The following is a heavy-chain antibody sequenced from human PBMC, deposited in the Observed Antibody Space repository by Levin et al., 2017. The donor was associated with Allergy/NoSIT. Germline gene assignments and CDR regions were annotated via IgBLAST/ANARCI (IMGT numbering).Heavy chain of an antibody. D-gene: IGHD2-15*01. CDR2: ISGDGGST. J-gene: IGHJ4*02. CDR1: GFTFRNYA. Sequence: GGSLRLSCAASGFTFRNYAMNWVRQAPGKGLEWVSGISGDGGSTYYADSVKGRFTISRDNSKNTLHLQMNSLRVEDTALYYCARDWRYCSGGSCYVFDYWGQGSLVTVSS. V-gene: IGHV3-23*01. CDR3: ARDWRYCSGGSCYVFDY.